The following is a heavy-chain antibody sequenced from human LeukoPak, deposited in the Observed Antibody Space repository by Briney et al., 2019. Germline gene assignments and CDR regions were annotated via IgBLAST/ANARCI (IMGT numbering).Heavy chain of an antibody. CDR3: ARDREQQLVPLYYYYYMDV. Sequence: SETLSLTCTVSGESISSYYWSWIRQPAGKGLEWIGRIYTSGSTNYNPSLKSRVTMSVDASKNQFSLKLSSVTAADTAVYYCARDREQQLVPLYYYYYMDVWGKGTTVTVSS. CDR2: IYTSGST. J-gene: IGHJ6*03. V-gene: IGHV4-4*07. CDR1: GESISSYY. D-gene: IGHD6-13*01.